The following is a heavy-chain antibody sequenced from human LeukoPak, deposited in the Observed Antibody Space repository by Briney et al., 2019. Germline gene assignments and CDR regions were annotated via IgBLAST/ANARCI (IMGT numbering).Heavy chain of an antibody. V-gene: IGHV3-53*01. D-gene: IGHD3-22*01. J-gene: IGHJ4*02. Sequence: GGSLRLSCAASGFTVSSNYMSWVRQAPGKGLKWVSLIYSDDDTHYPDSVKGRFTISRDNSKNTLYLQMNSLRAEDTAVYYCARGDYDSSGYLDYWGQGTLVTVSS. CDR1: GFTVSSNY. CDR3: ARGDYDSSGYLDY. CDR2: IYSDDDT.